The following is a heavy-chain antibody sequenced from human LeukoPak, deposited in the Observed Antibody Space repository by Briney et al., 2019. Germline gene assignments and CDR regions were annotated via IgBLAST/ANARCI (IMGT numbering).Heavy chain of an antibody. Sequence: GASVKVSCKASGYTFTSYHIHWVRQAPGQGLEWMGIINPSDGSTSYAQKFQGRATMTRDTSASTVYMELSSLRSEDTAVYYCARGGYYDFWSGFHQSYGFDIWGQGTMVTVSS. J-gene: IGHJ3*02. CDR1: GYTFTSYH. CDR3: ARGGYYDFWSGFHQSYGFDI. V-gene: IGHV1-46*01. D-gene: IGHD3-3*01. CDR2: INPSDGST.